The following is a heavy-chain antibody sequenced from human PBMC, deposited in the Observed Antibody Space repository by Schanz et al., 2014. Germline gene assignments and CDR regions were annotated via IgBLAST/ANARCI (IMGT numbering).Heavy chain of an antibody. J-gene: IGHJ3*01. V-gene: IGHV3-11*05. CDR1: GFTFRDYQ. Sequence: QVQLVESGGCLVKPGGSLRLSCTASGFTFRDYQMTWIRQAPGKGLEWISSMYINSGSTQYADSVKGRFIISRDSSKNTLFLQMNSLRAEDTAVYFCARDGGRDGYNLAFDVWGQGTLVTVSS. D-gene: IGHD5-12*01. CDR2: MYINSGST. CDR3: ARDGGRDGYNLAFDV.